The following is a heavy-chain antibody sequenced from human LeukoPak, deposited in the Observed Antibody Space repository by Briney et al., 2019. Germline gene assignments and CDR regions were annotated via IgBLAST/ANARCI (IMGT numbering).Heavy chain of an antibody. Sequence: SETLSLTCTASGGSFSSNSYYWGWLRQPPGKGLEWIGSIYYSGSTYYNPSLKSRVTISVDTSKNQFSLKVSSVTAADTAVYYCARRSRTGFFDYWGQGTLVTVSS. CDR3: ARRSRTGFFDY. CDR2: IYYSGST. D-gene: IGHD3-10*01. CDR1: GGSFSSNSYY. J-gene: IGHJ4*02. V-gene: IGHV4-39*01.